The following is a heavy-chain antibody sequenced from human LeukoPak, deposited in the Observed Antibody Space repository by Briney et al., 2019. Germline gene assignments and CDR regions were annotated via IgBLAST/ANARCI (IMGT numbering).Heavy chain of an antibody. J-gene: IGHJ3*02. D-gene: IGHD2-21*02. Sequence: GESLKIYCKGSGYSFTSYWIGWVRQMPGKGLEWMGIIYPGDSDTRYSPSFQGQVTISADKSITTAYLQWSSLKASDTAMYYCARRLGGGDGDDAFDIWGQGTMVTVSS. CDR1: GYSFTSYW. CDR2: IYPGDSDT. V-gene: IGHV5-51*01. CDR3: ARRLGGGDGDDAFDI.